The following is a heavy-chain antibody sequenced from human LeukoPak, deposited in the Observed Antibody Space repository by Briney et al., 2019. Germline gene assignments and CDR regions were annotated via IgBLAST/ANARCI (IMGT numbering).Heavy chain of an antibody. J-gene: IGHJ4*02. D-gene: IGHD3-10*01. CDR1: GFTFSNYG. Sequence: GGSLRLSCAASGFTFSNYGMHWVRQAPGKGLEWVAFIYYHGNNKNYADFVKGRFTISRDNSKNTLFLQMNSLRAEDTAVYYCARGNYYGSGCDFWAQGSRVTVSS. CDR3: ARGNYYGSGCDF. V-gene: IGHV3-30*02. CDR2: IYYHGNNK.